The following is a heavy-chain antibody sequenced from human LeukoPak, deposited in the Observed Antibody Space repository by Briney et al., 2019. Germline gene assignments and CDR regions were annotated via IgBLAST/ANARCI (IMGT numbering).Heavy chain of an antibody. CDR1: GYTFTSYG. Sequence: ASVKVSCKASGYTFTSYGIRWVRQAPGQGLEWMGWISAYNGNTNYAQKLQGRVTMTTDTSTSTAYMELRSLRSDDTAVHYCARDYRVVDDSSGYSSTFDYWGQGTLVTVSS. D-gene: IGHD3-22*01. V-gene: IGHV1-18*01. CDR2: ISAYNGNT. J-gene: IGHJ4*02. CDR3: ARDYRVVDDSSGYSSTFDY.